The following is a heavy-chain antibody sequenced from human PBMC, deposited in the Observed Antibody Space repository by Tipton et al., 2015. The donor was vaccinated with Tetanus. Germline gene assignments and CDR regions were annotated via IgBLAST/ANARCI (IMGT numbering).Heavy chain of an antibody. Sequence: SLRLSCAASGFTFSASDMNWVRQAPGKGLEWISYISRDGFTIYQADSVKGRFTISRDNDKNSLYLQMNTLRTDDTAVYYCARSPAGYFDYWGRGTLVSVSS. CDR2: ISRDGFTI. CDR1: GFTFSASD. J-gene: IGHJ4*01. CDR3: ARSPAGYFDY. V-gene: IGHV3-48*01.